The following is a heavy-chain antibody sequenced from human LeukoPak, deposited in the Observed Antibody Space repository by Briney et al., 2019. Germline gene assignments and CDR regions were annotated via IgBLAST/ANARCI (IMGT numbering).Heavy chain of an antibody. CDR3: ARDYYSGSYYGDY. V-gene: IGHV1-18*01. D-gene: IGHD1-26*01. CDR2: ISAYNGNI. J-gene: IGHJ4*02. Sequence: GASVKVSCKASGYTFTNYGITWVRQAPGQGLEWMGWISAYNGNINYAQNLQSRVTMTTDTSTSTAYMELRSLRSDDTAVYYCARDYYSGSYYGDYWGQGTLVTVSS. CDR1: GYTFTNYG.